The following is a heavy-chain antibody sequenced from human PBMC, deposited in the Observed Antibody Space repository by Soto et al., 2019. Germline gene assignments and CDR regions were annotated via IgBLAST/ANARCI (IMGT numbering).Heavy chain of an antibody. CDR2: IYYSGST. V-gene: IGHV4-59*08. Sequence: PSETLSLTCTVSGGSISSYYWSWIRQPPGKGLEWIGYIYYSGSTNYNPSLKSRVTISVDTSKNQFSLKLSSVTAADTAVYYCARLDSSGSIDYWGQGIPVTVSS. J-gene: IGHJ4*02. D-gene: IGHD3-22*01. CDR3: ARLDSSGSIDY. CDR1: GGSISSYY.